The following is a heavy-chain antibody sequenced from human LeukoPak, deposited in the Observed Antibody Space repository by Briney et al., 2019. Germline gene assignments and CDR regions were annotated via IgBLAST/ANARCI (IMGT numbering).Heavy chain of an antibody. CDR1: GFTSIAYA. CDR2: ISGGGVTT. D-gene: IGHD4-17*01. Sequence: GGSLRLSCVGSGFTSIAYALTWARQAPGKGLEWVSGISGGGVTTYYADSVKGRFTISRDNAKNSLYLQMNSLRDEDTAVYYCARLTSATVTYDYWGQGTLVTVSS. CDR3: ARLTSATVTYDY. J-gene: IGHJ4*02. V-gene: IGHV3-23*01.